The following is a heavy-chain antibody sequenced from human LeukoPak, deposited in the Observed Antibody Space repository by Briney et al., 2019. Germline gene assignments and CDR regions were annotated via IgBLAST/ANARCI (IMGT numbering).Heavy chain of an antibody. V-gene: IGHV1-46*01. D-gene: IGHD3-3*01. Sequence: ASVTVSCKASGYTFTSYYMHWVRQAPGQGLAWLGIINPSGGSTSYAQKFQGRVTMTRDTSTSTVYMELSSLRSGDTAVYYCARDCVVLRFLEWFPLTDGMDVWGQGTTVTVSS. CDR1: GYTFTSYY. J-gene: IGHJ6*02. CDR2: INPSGGST. CDR3: ARDCVVLRFLEWFPLTDGMDV.